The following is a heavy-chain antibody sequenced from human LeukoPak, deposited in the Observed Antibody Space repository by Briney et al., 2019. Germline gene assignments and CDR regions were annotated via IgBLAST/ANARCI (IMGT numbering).Heavy chain of an antibody. Sequence: GGSLRLSCAASGFTFSSYAMSWVRQAPGKGLEWVSAISGSGGSTYYADSVKGRFTISRDNSKNTLYLQMNSLRAEDTAVYYCXXXXXXXVXSGFSNYFDYWGQGTLVTVSS. CDR1: GFTFSSYA. V-gene: IGHV3-23*01. CDR3: XXXXXXXVXSGFSNYFDY. D-gene: IGHD6-19*01. CDR2: ISGSGGST. J-gene: IGHJ4*02.